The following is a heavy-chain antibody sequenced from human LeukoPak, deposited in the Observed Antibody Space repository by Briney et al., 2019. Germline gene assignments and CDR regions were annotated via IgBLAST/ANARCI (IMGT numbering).Heavy chain of an antibody. CDR2: ISSSSSYI. D-gene: IGHD4-23*01. V-gene: IGHV3-21*01. J-gene: IGHJ4*02. Sequence: PGGSLRLSCAVSGVSVTSNYMTWVRQAPGKGLEWVSSISSSSSYIYYADSVKGRFTISRDNAKNSLYLQMNSLRAEDTAVYYCARAGHLTVVAKFSRYYFDYWGQGTLVTVSS. CDR1: GVSVTSNY. CDR3: ARAGHLTVVAKFSRYYFDY.